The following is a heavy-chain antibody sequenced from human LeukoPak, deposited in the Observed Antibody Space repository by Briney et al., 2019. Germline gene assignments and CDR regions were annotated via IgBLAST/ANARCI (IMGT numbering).Heavy chain of an antibody. V-gene: IGHV3-74*01. Sequence: GGSLRLSCAASGFTFSSYWMPWVRQAPGKGLVWVSRINSDGSSTSYADSVKGRFTISRDNAKSTLYLQMNSLRAEDTAVYYCARVGRLRFLEWSQYYFDYWGQGTLVTVSS. J-gene: IGHJ4*02. D-gene: IGHD3-3*01. CDR3: ARVGRLRFLEWSQYYFDY. CDR2: INSDGSST. CDR1: GFTFSSYW.